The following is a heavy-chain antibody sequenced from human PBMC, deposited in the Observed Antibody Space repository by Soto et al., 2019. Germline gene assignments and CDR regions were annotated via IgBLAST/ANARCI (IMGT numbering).Heavy chain of an antibody. D-gene: IGHD3-3*01. J-gene: IGHJ5*02. V-gene: IGHV4-31*03. Sequence: SETLSLTCTVFGGSISSGGYYWSWIRQHPGKGLEWIGYIYYSGSTYYNPSLKSRVTISVDTSKNQFSLKLSSVTAADTAVYYCARGHLDSITIFGVVIISWFDPWGQGTLVTVSS. CDR1: GGSISSGGYY. CDR2: IYYSGST. CDR3: ARGHLDSITIFGVVIISWFDP.